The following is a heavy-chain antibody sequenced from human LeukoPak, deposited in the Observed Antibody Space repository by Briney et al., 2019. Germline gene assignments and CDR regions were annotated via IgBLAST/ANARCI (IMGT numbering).Heavy chain of an antibody. V-gene: IGHV4-31*03. J-gene: IGHJ3*02. D-gene: IGHD4/OR15-4a*01. CDR2: ISYSGTT. Sequence: SETLSLTCTVSGGSISSGGDYWSWIRQHPGKGLEWIGYISYSGTTYYNPSLKSRITISLDTSKNQLSLELSSVTAADTAVYYCARAAWRGTNSRDAFDIWGLGTVVTVSS. CDR1: GGSISSGGDY. CDR3: ARAAWRGTNSRDAFDI.